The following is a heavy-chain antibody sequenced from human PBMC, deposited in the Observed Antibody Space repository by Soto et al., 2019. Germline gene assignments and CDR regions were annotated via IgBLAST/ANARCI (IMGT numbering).Heavy chain of an antibody. V-gene: IGHV1-2*02. CDR3: ARAQAAGYDYWYVGL. Sequence: QVQLVQSGAEVKKPGASVKVSCKASGYTFTGYYMHWVRQAPGQGLEWMGWINPNSGGTNYAQKFQGRVTMTRDTSISTAYMELNRLRSDDTAVYYCARAQAAGYDYWYVGLWGRGTRVTVSS. D-gene: IGHD6-13*01. CDR2: INPNSGGT. CDR1: GYTFTGYY. J-gene: IGHJ2*01.